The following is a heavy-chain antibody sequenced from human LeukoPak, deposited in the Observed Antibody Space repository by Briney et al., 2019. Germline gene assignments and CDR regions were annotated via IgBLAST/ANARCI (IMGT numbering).Heavy chain of an antibody. D-gene: IGHD6-19*01. CDR3: AKGLVGGWLNLDF. V-gene: IGHV3-23*01. CDR1: GLIFRNYA. CDR2: MSGSGSST. J-gene: IGHJ4*02. Sequence: GGSLRLSCVASGLIFRNYAMSWVRQAPGKGLEWVSTMSGSGSSTYYADSVKGRFTISRDNSKNTLYLQMNTLRAEDTALYYCAKGLVGGWLNLDFWGQGTRVTVSS.